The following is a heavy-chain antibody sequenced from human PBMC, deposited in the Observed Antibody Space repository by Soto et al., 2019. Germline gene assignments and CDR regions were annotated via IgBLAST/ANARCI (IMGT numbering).Heavy chain of an antibody. CDR3: VEGGNVF. Sequence: EVQLVESGGDLVEPGGSLRLSCVTSGFMFSSAWMSWVRQAPGKGLEWVGRIKSRTDGVARDYAAAVNGRFSISRDDSKSTLSLQRNSLRTGDTAPYSCVEGGNVFWGQGTLVTVSS. J-gene: IGHJ4*02. CDR1: GFMFSSAW. V-gene: IGHV3-15*01. CDR2: IKSRTDGVAR.